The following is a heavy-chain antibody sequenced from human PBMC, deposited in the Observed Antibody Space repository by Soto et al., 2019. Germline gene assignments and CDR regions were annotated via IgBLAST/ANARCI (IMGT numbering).Heavy chain of an antibody. Sequence: QVQLVQSGAEVKKPGSSVKVSCKASGGTFSSYAISWVRQAPGQGLEWMGGIIPIFGTANYAQKFQGRVTATADESRCTGNREVRTLSSEVRAVYYGERGGGAGIVEVGSFDYWGQGTLVTVSS. CDR1: GGTFSSYA. CDR3: ERGGGAGIVEVGSFDY. CDR2: IIPIFGTA. V-gene: IGHV1-69*01. D-gene: IGHD2-15*01. J-gene: IGHJ4*02.